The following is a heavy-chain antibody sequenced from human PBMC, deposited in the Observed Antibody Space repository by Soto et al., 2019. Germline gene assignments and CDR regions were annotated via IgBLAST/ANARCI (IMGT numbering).Heavy chain of an antibody. D-gene: IGHD5-12*01. CDR2: IKSKTDGGTT. V-gene: IGHV3-15*01. CDR1: GFTFSNAW. J-gene: IGHJ4*02. CDR3: TTDSSSRGPDY. Sequence: GSLKISCAASGFTFSNAWMSWVRQAPGKGLEWVGRIKSKTDGGTTDYAAPVKGRFTISRDDSKNTLYLQMNSLKTEDTAVYYCTTDSSSRGPDYWGQGTLVTVSS.